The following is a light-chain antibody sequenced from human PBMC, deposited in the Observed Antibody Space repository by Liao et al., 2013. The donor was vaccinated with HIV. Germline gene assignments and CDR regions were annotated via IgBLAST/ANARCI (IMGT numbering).Light chain of an antibody. CDR2: QDT. J-gene: IGLJ2*01. Sequence: SYVLTQPPSVSVAPGKTARITCGGNNIGSKSVHWYQQKPGQAPVLVIYQDTKRPSGIPERFSGSNSGNTATLTISRVEAGDEADYYCQVWDNTSYHAVFGGGTKLTVL. CDR3: QVWDNTSYHAV. V-gene: IGLV3-21*04. CDR1: NIGSKS.